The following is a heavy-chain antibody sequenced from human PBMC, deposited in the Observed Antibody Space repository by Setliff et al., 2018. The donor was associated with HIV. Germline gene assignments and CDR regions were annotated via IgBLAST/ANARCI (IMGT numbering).Heavy chain of an antibody. D-gene: IGHD5-12*01. Sequence: ASVKVSCKASGFTFKHYYIYWVQQAPGKGLKWMGRVDPADGETIYAEQFKDRVTITADMSTHTAYMELSSLRGEDTAVYYCAKEGEWQRSRGYMDVWGKGTTVTVSS. J-gene: IGHJ6*03. CDR1: GFTFKHYY. CDR2: VDPADGET. V-gene: IGHV1-69-2*01. CDR3: AKEGEWQRSRGYMDV.